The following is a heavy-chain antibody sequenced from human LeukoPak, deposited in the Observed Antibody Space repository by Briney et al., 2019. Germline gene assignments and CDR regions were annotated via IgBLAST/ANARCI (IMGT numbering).Heavy chain of an antibody. CDR3: ARINYDIPAY. V-gene: IGHV3-48*02. CDR1: GFTFSTYS. CDR2: ISSSGSTI. D-gene: IGHD3-9*01. Sequence: PGGSLGLSCAASGFTFSTYSMNWVRQAPGKGLEWVSYISSSGSTIYYADSVKGRFTISRDNAKNSLYLQMNSLRDEDTAVYYCARINYDIPAYWGQGTLVTVSS. J-gene: IGHJ4*02.